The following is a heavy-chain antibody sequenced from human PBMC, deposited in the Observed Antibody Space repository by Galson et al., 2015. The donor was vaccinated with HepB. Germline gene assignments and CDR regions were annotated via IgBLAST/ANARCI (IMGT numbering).Heavy chain of an antibody. CDR2: IYYSGST. CDR3: ARAGVVVVPAAPHDAFDI. V-gene: IGHV4-30-4*07. CDR1: GGSISSGGYS. J-gene: IGHJ3*02. Sequence: TLSLTCAVSGGSISSGGYSWSWIRQPPGKGLEWIGYIYYSGSTYYNPSLKSRVTISVDTSKNQFSLKLSSVTAADTAVYYCARAGVVVVPAAPHDAFDIWGQGTMVTVSS. D-gene: IGHD2-2*01.